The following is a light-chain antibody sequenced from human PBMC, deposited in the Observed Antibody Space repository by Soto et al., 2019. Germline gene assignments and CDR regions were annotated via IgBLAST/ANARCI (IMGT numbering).Light chain of an antibody. CDR1: ISDVGGYNY. CDR2: DVS. Sequence: QSALTQPPSVSGSPGQSFTISCTGTISDVGGYNYVSWYQQHPGKAPKLMIYDVSKRPSGVPDRFSGSKSGNTASLTISGLQAEDEADYYCCSYAGSYTFVFGTGTKVTVL. J-gene: IGLJ1*01. CDR3: CSYAGSYTFV. V-gene: IGLV2-11*01.